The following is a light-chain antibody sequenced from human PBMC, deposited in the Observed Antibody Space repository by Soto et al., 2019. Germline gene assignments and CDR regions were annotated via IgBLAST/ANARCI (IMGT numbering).Light chain of an antibody. V-gene: IGLV2-8*01. CDR3: SSYAGSNNLV. Sequence: QSALTHPPSASGSPGQSVTISCTGNSSDGGGYNYVSWYQQHPGKAPKLMIYEVSKRPSGVPDRFSGSKSGNTASLTVSGLQAEDEADYYCSSYAGSNNLVFGGGTQLTVL. CDR1: SSDGGGYNY. J-gene: IGLJ2*01. CDR2: EVS.